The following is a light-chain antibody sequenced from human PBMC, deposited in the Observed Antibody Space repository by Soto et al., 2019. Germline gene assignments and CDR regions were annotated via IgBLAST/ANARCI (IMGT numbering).Light chain of an antibody. V-gene: IGLV2-23*02. J-gene: IGLJ1*01. CDR1: SSDVGSYNL. CDR2: EVS. CDR3: CSYAGSSTFYV. Sequence: QSVLTQPASVSGSPGQSITISCTVTSSDVGSYNLVSWYQQHPGKAPKLMIYEVSKWPSGVSNRFSGSKSGNTASLTISGLQAEDEADYYCCSYAGSSTFYVFGTG.